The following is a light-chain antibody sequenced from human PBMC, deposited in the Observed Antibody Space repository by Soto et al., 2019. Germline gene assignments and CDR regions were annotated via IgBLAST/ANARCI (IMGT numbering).Light chain of an antibody. J-gene: IGLJ3*02. CDR1: TSNIGANP. CDR3: ASWDDSQSGFRL. CDR2: GSD. Sequence: QAVVTQPPSVSGTPGQRVIIYCSGSTSNIGANPVNWYQQLPGTAPKLLIYGSDRRPSGVPDRFSGSKSATSASLAISGLQSADEADYYCASWDDSQSGFRLFGGGTKLTVL. V-gene: IGLV1-44*01.